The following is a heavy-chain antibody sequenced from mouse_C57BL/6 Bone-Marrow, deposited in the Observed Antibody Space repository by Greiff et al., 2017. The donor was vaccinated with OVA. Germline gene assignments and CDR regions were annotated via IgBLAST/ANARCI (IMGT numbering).Heavy chain of an antibody. CDR3: ARRKVDYAMDY. CDR2: IYPGSGNT. Sequence: QVQLQQSGAELVRPGASVKLSCKASGYTFTDYYINWVKQRPGQGLEWIARIYPGSGNTYYNEKFKGKATLTAEKSSSTAYMQLSSRTSEDSAVYFCARRKVDYAMDYWGQGTSVTVSS. CDR1: GYTFTDYY. V-gene: IGHV1-76*01. D-gene: IGHD1-1*01. J-gene: IGHJ4*01.